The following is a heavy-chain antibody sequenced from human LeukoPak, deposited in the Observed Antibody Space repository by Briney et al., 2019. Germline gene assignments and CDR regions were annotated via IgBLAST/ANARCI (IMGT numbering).Heavy chain of an antibody. V-gene: IGHV3-30*02. J-gene: IGHJ1*01. CDR2: IRYDGSNQ. CDR3: AKDPRGYSLASMGEYFQH. D-gene: IGHD5-12*01. Sequence: GGSLRLSCAASGFSFSSYGMHWVRQAPGKGLEWVAFIRYDGSNQYYADSVKGRFSISRDISKNTVYVQMNSLGTDDTAMYYCAKDPRGYSLASMGEYFQHWGQGTLVIVS. CDR1: GFSFSSYG.